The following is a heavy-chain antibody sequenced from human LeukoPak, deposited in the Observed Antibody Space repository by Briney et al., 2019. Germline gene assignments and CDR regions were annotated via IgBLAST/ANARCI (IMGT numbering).Heavy chain of an antibody. D-gene: IGHD6-6*01. CDR1: GGSISSSSYY. CDR3: ARDLVPGYSSSGGIDY. V-gene: IGHV4-39*07. CDR2: IYYSGCT. Sequence: SETLSLTCTVSGGSISSSSYYWGWIRQPPGKGLEWIGSIYYSGCTYYNPSLKSRVTISVDTSKNQFSLKLSSVTAADTAVYYCARDLVPGYSSSGGIDYWGQGTLVTVSS. J-gene: IGHJ4*02.